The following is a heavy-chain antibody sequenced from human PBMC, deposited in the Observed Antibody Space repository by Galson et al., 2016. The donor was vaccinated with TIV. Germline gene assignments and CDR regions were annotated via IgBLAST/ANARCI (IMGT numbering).Heavy chain of an antibody. CDR3: ARLWYGEYIDY. V-gene: IGHV4-39*01. Sequence: ETLSLTCTVSSGSISSGSYYWGWIRQPPGKGLEWIAHIYYSGITYYDASLKSRFTISVDTSKNQFFLKLNSVIAADTAVYYCARLWYGEYIDYWGQGTRVTVSS. D-gene: IGHD3-10*01. CDR1: SGSISSGSYY. CDR2: IYYSGIT. J-gene: IGHJ4*02.